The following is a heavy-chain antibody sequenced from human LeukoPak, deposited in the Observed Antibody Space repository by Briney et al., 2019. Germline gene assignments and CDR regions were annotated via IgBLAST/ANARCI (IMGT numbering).Heavy chain of an antibody. Sequence: GGSLRLSCAASGFTFSSYWMSWVRQAPGKGLEWVASINHNGNVNYYVDSVKGRFAISRDNAKNSLYLQMSNLRAEDTAVYFCARGGGLDVWGQGATVTVSS. V-gene: IGHV3-7*03. CDR2: INHNGNVN. CDR3: ARGGGLDV. CDR1: GFTFSSYW. J-gene: IGHJ6*02. D-gene: IGHD3-16*01.